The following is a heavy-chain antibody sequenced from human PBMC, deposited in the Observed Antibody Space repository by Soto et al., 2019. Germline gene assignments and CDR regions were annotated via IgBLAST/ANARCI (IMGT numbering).Heavy chain of an antibody. Sequence: QVHLVESGGGVVQPGRSLRLSCAASGFTFSSYGMLWVRQAPGKGLEWVAVTWYNGSKKYYGASVKGRFTIFRDNSENTLYLEMSSLRVDDTAVYYCARQLAVPYAAYAMDVWGQGTTVTVSS. J-gene: IGHJ6*02. CDR1: GFTFSSYG. V-gene: IGHV3-33*03. CDR3: ARQLAVPYAAYAMDV. D-gene: IGHD2-2*01. CDR2: TWYNGSKK.